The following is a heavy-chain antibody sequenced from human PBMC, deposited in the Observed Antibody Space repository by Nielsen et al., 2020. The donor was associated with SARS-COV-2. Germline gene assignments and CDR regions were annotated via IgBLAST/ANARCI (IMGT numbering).Heavy chain of an antibody. CDR1: GFTVRDYT. J-gene: IGHJ4*02. Sequence: GGSMRLAGAASGFTVRDYTLKRDRRATGKGLEWVSSISSSSTYIYYADSVKGRFSISRDNAKNSLYLQMNSLRAEDTAVYYCARDSYSYGYDYWGQGTLVTVSS. D-gene: IGHD5-18*01. CDR3: ARDSYSYGYDY. CDR2: ISSSSTYI. V-gene: IGHV3-21*01.